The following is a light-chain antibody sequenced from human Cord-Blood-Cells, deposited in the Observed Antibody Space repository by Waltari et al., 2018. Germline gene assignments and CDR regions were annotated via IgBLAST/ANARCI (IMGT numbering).Light chain of an antibody. V-gene: IGLV2-14*01. J-gene: IGLJ2*01. Sequence: QSALTQPASVSGSPGQSITISCTGTSSDVGGYNYVSWYQRHPGKAPKLMIYDVSNRPSVVCNRFSGSKSGNTASLTISGLQAEDEADYYCSSYTSSSTLVFGGGTKLTVL. CDR2: DVS. CDR3: SSYTSSSTLV. CDR1: SSDVGGYNY.